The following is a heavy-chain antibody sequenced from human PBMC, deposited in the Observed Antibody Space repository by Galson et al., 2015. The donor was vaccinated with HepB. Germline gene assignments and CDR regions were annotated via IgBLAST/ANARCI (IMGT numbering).Heavy chain of an antibody. V-gene: IGHV2-5*02. D-gene: IGHD3-10*01. Sequence: PALVKPTQTLTLTCTFSGFSLSTSGVGVGWIRQPPGKALEWLALIYWDDDKRYSPSLKSRLTITKDTSKNQVVLTMTNMDPVDTATYYCAHRPPYYGSGSYSGWGYWGQGTLVTVSS. CDR2: IYWDDDK. J-gene: IGHJ4*02. CDR1: GFSLSTSGVG. CDR3: AHRPPYYGSGSYSGWGY.